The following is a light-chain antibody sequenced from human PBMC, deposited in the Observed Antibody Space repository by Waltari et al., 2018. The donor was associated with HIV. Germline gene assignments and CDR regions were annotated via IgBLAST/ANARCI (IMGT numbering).Light chain of an antibody. CDR2: EVT. V-gene: IGLV2-14*01. J-gene: IGLJ1*01. Sequence: QSALTQPASVSGSPGQSITISCHGTSTDVGRYDYVSWYQHHPGNSPQLLISEVTNRPSGISNRFSGSKSGNTASLTISGLQAEDEADYYCSSYVVNSTPYVFGSGTKVTVL. CDR3: SSYVVNSTPYV. CDR1: STDVGRYDY.